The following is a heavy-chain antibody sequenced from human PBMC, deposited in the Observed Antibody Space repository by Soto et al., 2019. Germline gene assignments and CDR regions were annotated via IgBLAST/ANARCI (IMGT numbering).Heavy chain of an antibody. D-gene: IGHD2-15*01. CDR3: ARTCSGGTCSFEY. Sequence: EVQLVESGGGLVQPGGSLRLSCAASGFTVSSNYMSWVRQAPGKGLEWVSVIYSGGSTYYGDSVKGRFTISRDNSENTLYLQMNSLRAEDTAVYYCARTCSGGTCSFEYWGQGTLVTVSP. CDR1: GFTVSSNY. J-gene: IGHJ4*02. CDR2: IYSGGST. V-gene: IGHV3-66*01.